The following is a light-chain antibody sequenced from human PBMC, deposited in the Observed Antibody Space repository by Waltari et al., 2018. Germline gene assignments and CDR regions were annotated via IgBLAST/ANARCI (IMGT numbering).Light chain of an antibody. CDR1: DSNIGNNY. Sequence: QSVLTQPPSASGTPGQRVTISCSGRDSNIGNNYVYWYQHVPGLAPKLLIYRNNHWPSGVPDRFTGSKSGTSASLVISGLRSEDEADYYCAAWDDSLGGHVVFGGGTKVTVL. CDR3: AAWDDSLGGHVV. V-gene: IGLV1-47*01. J-gene: IGLJ2*01. CDR2: RNN.